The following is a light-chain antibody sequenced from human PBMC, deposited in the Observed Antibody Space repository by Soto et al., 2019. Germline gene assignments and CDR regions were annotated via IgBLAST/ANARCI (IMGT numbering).Light chain of an antibody. J-gene: IGKJ5*01. Sequence: EIVLTQSPATLSLSPGERSTLSFSSSQSVGSSLAWYQQKLGQAPRLLIYAASDRATGIPARFSGSGSGTDFTLTISSLEPEDAADYYCQQRSIWPPITFGQGTRLEI. V-gene: IGKV3-11*01. CDR2: AAS. CDR3: QQRSIWPPIT. CDR1: QSVGSS.